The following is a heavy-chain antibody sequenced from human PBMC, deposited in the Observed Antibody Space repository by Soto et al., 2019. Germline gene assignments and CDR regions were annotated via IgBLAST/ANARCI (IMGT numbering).Heavy chain of an antibody. Sequence: ASVKVSCKASGYTFTSYYMHRVRQAPGQGLEWMGIINPSGGSTSYAQKFQGRVTMTRDTSTSTVYMELSSLRSEDTAVYYCARGYCSGGSCYSPAFDIWGQGTMVTVSS. D-gene: IGHD2-15*01. J-gene: IGHJ3*02. CDR1: GYTFTSYY. CDR2: INPSGGST. CDR3: ARGYCSGGSCYSPAFDI. V-gene: IGHV1-46*03.